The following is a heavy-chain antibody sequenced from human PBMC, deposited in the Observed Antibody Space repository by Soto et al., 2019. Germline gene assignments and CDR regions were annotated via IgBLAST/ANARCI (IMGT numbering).Heavy chain of an antibody. J-gene: IGHJ4*02. Sequence: VQLVESGGGLVKPGGSLRLSCAASGFTFSNAWMSWVRQAPGKGLEWVGRIKSKTDGGTTDYAAPVKGRFTISRDDSKNTLYLQMNSLKTEDTAVYYCTTGFVLIVYGAHWGQGTLVTVSS. CDR2: IKSKTDGGTT. D-gene: IGHD2-8*01. V-gene: IGHV3-15*01. CDR1: GFTFSNAW. CDR3: TTGFVLIVYGAH.